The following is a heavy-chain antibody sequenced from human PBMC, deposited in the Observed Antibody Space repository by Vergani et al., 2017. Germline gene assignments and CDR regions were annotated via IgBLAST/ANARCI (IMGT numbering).Heavy chain of an antibody. V-gene: IGHV4-34*03. D-gene: IGHD1-26*01. J-gene: IGHJ6*03. CDR3: ATTRVNYYYMDV. Sequence: QVQLQQWGAGLFKPSETLSLTCAVYGGSFSGYYWSWIRQPPGKGLEWIGEINHSGSTNYNPSLKSRFTISVDTSQNQFSLKLSSVTAADTPVYYCATTRVNYYYMDVWGHGTTVTVSS. CDR2: INHSGST. CDR1: GGSFSGYY.